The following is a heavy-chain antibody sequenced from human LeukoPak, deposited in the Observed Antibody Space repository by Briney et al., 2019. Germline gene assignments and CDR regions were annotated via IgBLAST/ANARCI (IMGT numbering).Heavy chain of an antibody. V-gene: IGHV3-7*01. J-gene: IGHJ4*02. Sequence: PGGSLRLSSAASGISFSSFWMSWVRQAPGKGLEWVANINQDGSQTYYEDSVKGRFTISRDNAKSSMYLQMNSLRAEDTAVYFCATDGRAGRHDFDYWGQGTLVTVSS. CDR3: ATDGRAGRHDFDY. CDR2: INQDGSQT. D-gene: IGHD3-10*01. CDR1: GISFSSFW.